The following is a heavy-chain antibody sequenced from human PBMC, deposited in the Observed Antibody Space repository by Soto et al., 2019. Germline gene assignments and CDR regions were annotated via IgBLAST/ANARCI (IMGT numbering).Heavy chain of an antibody. D-gene: IGHD2-21*02. CDR1: EFTFSTYA. J-gene: IGHJ4*02. CDR2: ISGSGGST. Sequence: PGGSLRLSCAASEFTFSTYALSWVRQAPGKGLEWVSAISGSGGSTYYADSVKGRFTISRDNSKNTLYLQMNSLRAEDTAVYYCANDLAYCGGDCYSVLDYWGQGTLVTVSS. CDR3: ANDLAYCGGDCYSVLDY. V-gene: IGHV3-23*01.